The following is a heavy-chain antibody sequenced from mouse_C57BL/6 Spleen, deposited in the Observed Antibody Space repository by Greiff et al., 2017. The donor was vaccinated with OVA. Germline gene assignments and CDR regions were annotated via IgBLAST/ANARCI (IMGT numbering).Heavy chain of an antibody. D-gene: IGHD4-1*01. CDR2: IYPGSGST. CDR1: GYTFTSYW. V-gene: IGHV1-55*01. Sequence: QVQLQQPGAELVKPGASVKMSCKASGYTFTSYWITWVKQRPGQGLEWIGDIYPGSGSTNYNEKFKSKATLTVDTSSSTAYMQLSSLTSEDSAVYYCARWPLGQAWFADWGQGTLVTVSA. J-gene: IGHJ3*01. CDR3: ARWPLGQAWFAD.